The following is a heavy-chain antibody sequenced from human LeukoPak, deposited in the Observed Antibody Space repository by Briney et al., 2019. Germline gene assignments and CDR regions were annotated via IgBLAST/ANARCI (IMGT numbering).Heavy chain of an antibody. J-gene: IGHJ4*02. CDR2: TYYRSKWYN. V-gene: IGHV6-1*01. D-gene: IGHD1-26*01. CDR3: ARQEVGAIGFDY. CDR1: GDSVSSNSDA. Sequence: SQTLSLTCAISGDSVSSNSDAWNWIRQSPSRGLERLGRTYYRSKWYNDYAESVKSRITINPDTSKNQFSLQLNSVTPEDTAVYYCARQEVGAIGFDYWGQGTLVTVSS.